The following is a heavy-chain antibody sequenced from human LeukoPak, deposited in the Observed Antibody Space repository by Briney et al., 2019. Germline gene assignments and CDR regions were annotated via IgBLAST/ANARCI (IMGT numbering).Heavy chain of an antibody. V-gene: IGHV3-66*01. CDR2: IYSGGST. Sequence: GGSLRLSGAASGFTVSSNYMSWVRQAPGKGLEWVSVIYSGGSTYYADSVKGRFTISRDNSKNTLYLQMNSLRAEDTAVYYCARSPGIAVAGRFAFDIWGQGTMVTVSS. D-gene: IGHD6-19*01. J-gene: IGHJ3*02. CDR1: GFTVSSNY. CDR3: ARSPGIAVAGRFAFDI.